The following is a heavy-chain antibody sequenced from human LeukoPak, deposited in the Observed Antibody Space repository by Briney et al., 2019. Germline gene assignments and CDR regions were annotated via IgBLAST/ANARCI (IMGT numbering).Heavy chain of an antibody. Sequence: GESLKISCKGSGYSFTSYWIGWVRQMPGKGLEWMGIIYPGDSDTRYSPSFQGQVTISADKSISTAYLQWSSLKASDTAMYYCARRTRPSIVPLAFDIWGQGTMVTVSS. J-gene: IGHJ3*02. CDR1: GYSFTSYW. D-gene: IGHD2-2*01. V-gene: IGHV5-51*01. CDR3: ARRTRPSIVPLAFDI. CDR2: IYPGDSDT.